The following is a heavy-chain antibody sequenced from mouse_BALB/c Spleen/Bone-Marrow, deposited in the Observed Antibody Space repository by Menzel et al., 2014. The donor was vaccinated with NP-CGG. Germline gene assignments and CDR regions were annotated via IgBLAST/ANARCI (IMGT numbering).Heavy chain of an antibody. CDR1: GYTFTDYE. V-gene: IGHV1-15*01. CDR3: TSYDWFAY. D-gene: IGHD2-12*01. Sequence: QVQLKQSGAELVRPGASVTLSCKASGYTFTDYEMHWVKQTPVHGLEWVGAIDPETGGTAYNQKFKGKATLTADKSSSTAYMELRSLTSEDSAVYYCTSYDWFAYWGQGTLVTASA. J-gene: IGHJ3*01. CDR2: IDPETGGT.